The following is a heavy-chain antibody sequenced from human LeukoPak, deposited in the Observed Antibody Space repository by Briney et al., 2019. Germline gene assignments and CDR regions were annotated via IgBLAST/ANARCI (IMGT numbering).Heavy chain of an antibody. V-gene: IGHV3-NL1*01. Sequence: GALRLSCAASGFTFSSYGMHWVRQAPGKGLEWVSVIYSGGTTNYADSAKGRFTISRDNSKNTVYLQMNSLRAEDTAVYFCARGGGLDVWGQGATVTVSS. CDR3: ARGGGLDV. D-gene: IGHD3-16*01. J-gene: IGHJ6*02. CDR2: IYSGGTT. CDR1: GFTFSSYG.